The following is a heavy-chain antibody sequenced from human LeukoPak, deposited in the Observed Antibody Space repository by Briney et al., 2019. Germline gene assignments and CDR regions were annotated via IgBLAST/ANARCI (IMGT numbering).Heavy chain of an antibody. CDR1: GYTFTGYY. V-gene: IGHV1-2*02. D-gene: IGHD3-22*01. CDR2: INPNSGGT. J-gene: IGHJ4*02. CDR3: ARPYYYDSSGYSRY. Sequence: GASVKVSCKAPGYTFTGYYMHWVRQAPGQGLEWMGWINPNSGGTNYAQKFQGRVTMTRDTSISTAYMELSRLRSDDTAVYYCARPYYYDSSGYSRYWGQGTLVTVSS.